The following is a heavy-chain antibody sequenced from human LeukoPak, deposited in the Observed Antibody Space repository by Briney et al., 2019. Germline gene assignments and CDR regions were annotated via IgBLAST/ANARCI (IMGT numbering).Heavy chain of an antibody. V-gene: IGHV4-39*01. CDR2: VYYSGST. J-gene: IGHJ4*02. D-gene: IGHD2-15*01. Sequence: SETLSLTCTVSGGSISSSSDYWGWIREPPGKGLEWSGGVYYSGSTYYNPCLKGRVTISLYTSKNQSYLQLSSVLAADTAVYSCARHRYCSGGSCYTFDYWGQGNLVTVSS. CDR3: ARHRYCSGGSCYTFDY. CDR1: GGSISSSSDY.